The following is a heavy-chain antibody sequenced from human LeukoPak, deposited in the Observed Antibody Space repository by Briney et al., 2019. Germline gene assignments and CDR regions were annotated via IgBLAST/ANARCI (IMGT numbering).Heavy chain of an antibody. CDR1: GFTFNIYA. CDR3: ARGVSD. D-gene: IGHD3-16*01. CDR2: ISGNGINT. Sequence: GGSLRLSCATSGFTFNIYAMNWVRQAPGKGLEWVSIISGNGINTYSADSVKGRFTISRNYSKNTMYLQMNSVRVDDTAIYYCARGVSDWGQGTLVTVAS. V-gene: IGHV3-23*01. J-gene: IGHJ4*02.